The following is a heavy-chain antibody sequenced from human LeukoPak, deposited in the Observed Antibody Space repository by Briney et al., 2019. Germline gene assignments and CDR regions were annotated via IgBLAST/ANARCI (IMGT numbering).Heavy chain of an antibody. CDR3: ARDLKDGRYFDWFELV. J-gene: IGHJ4*02. D-gene: IGHD3-9*01. CDR1: GFTVSSNY. Sequence: GGSLRLSCAASGFTVSSNYMSWVRQAPGKGLEWVSVIYSGGSTYYADSVKGRFTISRDNSKNTLYLQMNSLRAEDTAVYYCARDLKDGRYFDWFELVWGQGTLVTVSS. CDR2: IYSGGST. V-gene: IGHV3-66*01.